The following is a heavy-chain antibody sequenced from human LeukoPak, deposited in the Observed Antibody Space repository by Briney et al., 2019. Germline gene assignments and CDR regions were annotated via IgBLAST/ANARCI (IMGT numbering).Heavy chain of an antibody. D-gene: IGHD2-2*01. CDR3: ARLTSSTSSPRYYYYYYYMDV. V-gene: IGHV4-38-2*01. J-gene: IGHJ6*03. CDR1: GYSISSGYY. CDR2: IYHSGST. Sequence: SETLSLTCAVSGYSISSGYYWGWIRQPPGKGLELIGSIYHSGSTYYNPSLKSRVTISVDTSKNQFSLKLSSVTAADTAVYYCARLTSSTSSPRYYYYYYYMDVWGKGTTVTVSS.